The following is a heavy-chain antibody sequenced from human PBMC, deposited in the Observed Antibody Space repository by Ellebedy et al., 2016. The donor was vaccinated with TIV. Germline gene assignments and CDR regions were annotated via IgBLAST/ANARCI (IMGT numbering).Heavy chain of an antibody. CDR1: GFTFSSYA. D-gene: IGHD3-9*01. CDR3: AKDGSLRYFDWFGDY. J-gene: IGHJ4*02. Sequence: GESLKISCAASGFTFSSYAMSWVRQAPGKGLEWVSVISGSSGSTYYADSVKGRFTISRDNSKNPLYLQMNSLRAEDQAVYYCAKDGSLRYFDWFGDYWGQGTLVTVSS. V-gene: IGHV3-23*01. CDR2: ISGSSGST.